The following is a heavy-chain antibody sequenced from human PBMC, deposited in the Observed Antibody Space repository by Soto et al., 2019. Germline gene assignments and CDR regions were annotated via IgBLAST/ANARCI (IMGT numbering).Heavy chain of an antibody. J-gene: IGHJ4*02. CDR3: ARDSTGSSSYPTLADY. CDR2: IWYDGSNK. D-gene: IGHD6-6*01. CDR1: GFTFSSYG. Sequence: GGSLRLSCAASGFTFSSYGVHWVRQAPGKGLEWVAVIWYDGSNKYYADSVKGRFTISRDNSKNTLYLQMNSLRAEDTAVYYCARDSTGSSSYPTLADYWGQVTLVTVSS. V-gene: IGHV3-33*01.